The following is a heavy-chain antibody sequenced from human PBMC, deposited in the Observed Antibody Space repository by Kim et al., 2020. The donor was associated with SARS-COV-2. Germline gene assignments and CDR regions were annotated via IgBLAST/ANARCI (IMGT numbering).Heavy chain of an antibody. CDR3: ARAWVGATMTNWFDP. CDR1: GYTFTSYA. D-gene: IGHD1-26*01. Sequence: ASVKVSCKASGYTFTSYAMHWVRQAPGQRLEWMGWINAGNGNTKYSQKFQGRVTITRDTSASTAYMELSSLRSEDTAVYYCARAWVGATMTNWFDPWGQGTLVTVSS. V-gene: IGHV1-3*01. J-gene: IGHJ5*02. CDR2: INAGNGNT.